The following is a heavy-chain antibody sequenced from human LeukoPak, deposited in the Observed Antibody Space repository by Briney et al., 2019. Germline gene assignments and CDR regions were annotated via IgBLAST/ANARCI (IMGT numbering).Heavy chain of an antibody. V-gene: IGHV4-38-2*01. CDR1: GYSITSTYW. Sequence: SETLSLTCAVSGYSITSTYWWGWIRQTPGRGLEWIGSLHHSGSTSYSPSLKSRVTVSVDTSKNQFSLRLSSVTAADTAVYYCARVGGDDSTGHYSVDYWGQGTLVTVSS. D-gene: IGHD3-22*01. CDR2: LHHSGST. J-gene: IGHJ4*02. CDR3: ARVGGDDSTGHYSVDY.